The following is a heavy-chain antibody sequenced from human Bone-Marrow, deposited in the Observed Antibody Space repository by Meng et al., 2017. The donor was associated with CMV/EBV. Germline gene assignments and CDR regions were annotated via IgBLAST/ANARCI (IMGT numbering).Heavy chain of an antibody. V-gene: IGHV4-4*02. J-gene: IGHJ4*02. CDR2: IYHSGST. D-gene: IGHD3-3*01. CDR3: ARTDTMYYDFWSGYLIFDY. Sequence: SETLSLTCAVSGGSISSSNWWSWVRQPPGKGLEWIGEIYHSGSTNYNPSLKSRVTISVDKSKNQFSLKLSSVTAADTAVYYCARTDTMYYDFWSGYLIFDYWGQGTLVTVSS. CDR1: GGSISSSNW.